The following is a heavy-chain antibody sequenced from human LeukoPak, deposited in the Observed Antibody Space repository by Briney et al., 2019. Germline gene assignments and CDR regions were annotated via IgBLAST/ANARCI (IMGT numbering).Heavy chain of an antibody. CDR3: TAPTIQCDYRTRPDKALDY. J-gene: IGHJ4*02. V-gene: IGHV1-2*02. CDR2: INPNSGGT. Sequence: GASVKVSCKASGYTFTGYYMHWVRQAPGQGLGWMGWINPNSGGTNYAQNFQGRVTMTRDTSISTAYMKLSRLRSDDTAVYYCTAPTIQCDYRTRPDKALDYWGQGTLVTVSS. D-gene: IGHD4-11*01. CDR1: GYTFTGYY.